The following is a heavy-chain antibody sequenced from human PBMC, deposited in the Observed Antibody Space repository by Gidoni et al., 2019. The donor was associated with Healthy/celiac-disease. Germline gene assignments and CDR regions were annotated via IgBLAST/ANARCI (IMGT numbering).Heavy chain of an antibody. CDR3: AGYSSSPGAFDI. CDR2: INSDGSST. D-gene: IGHD6-13*01. J-gene: IGHJ3*02. CDR1: VFTVSSYW. V-gene: IGHV3-74*01. Sequence: EVQLVESGGGLVQPGGSLRLSCAASVFTVSSYWMHWVRQAPGKGLVWVSRINSDGSSTSYADSVKGRFTISRDNAKNTLYLQMNSLRAEDTAVYYCAGYSSSPGAFDIWGQGTMVTVSS.